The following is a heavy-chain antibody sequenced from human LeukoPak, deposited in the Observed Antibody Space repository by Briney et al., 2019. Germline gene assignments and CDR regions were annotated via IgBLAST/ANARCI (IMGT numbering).Heavy chain of an antibody. V-gene: IGHV1-18*01. D-gene: IGHD2-15*01. CDR1: GYTFTSYG. Sequence: ASVKVSCKASGYTFTSYGISWVRQAPGQGLEWMGWTSPYNVNTNNAQKLQGRVTMTTDTSTSTAYMELRSLRSDDTAVYYCARWIQGRYSNYYYYYMDVWGKGTTVTVSS. CDR3: ARWIQGRYSNYYYYYMDV. J-gene: IGHJ6*03. CDR2: TSPYNVNT.